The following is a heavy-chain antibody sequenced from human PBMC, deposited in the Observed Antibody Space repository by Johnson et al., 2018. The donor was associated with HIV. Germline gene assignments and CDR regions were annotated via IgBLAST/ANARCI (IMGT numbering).Heavy chain of an antibody. CDR3: ARGVRDSSGYPFAFDI. D-gene: IGHD3-22*01. V-gene: IGHV3-30-3*01. Sequence: QVQLVESGGGVVQPGGSLRLSCAASGFTFSSYAMHWVRQAPGKGLEWVAVISYDGSNKYYADSVKGRFTISRDNANNSLYLQMNSLRAEDTALYYCARGVRDSSGYPFAFDIWGQGTMVSVSS. CDR2: ISYDGSNK. CDR1: GFTFSSYA. J-gene: IGHJ3*02.